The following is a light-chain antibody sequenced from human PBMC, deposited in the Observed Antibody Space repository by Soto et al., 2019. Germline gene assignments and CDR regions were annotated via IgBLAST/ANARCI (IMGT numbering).Light chain of an antibody. CDR1: QNIGSF. CDR3: QQSHDDPG. Sequence: DIRMTQSPSSLSASVGDRVTITCRASQNIGSFLNWYQQKAAKAPRLLIYRASSLQSGVPSRFSGSGSGTDFALTISGLQPEDFGTYYCQQSHDDPGFGPGTRVDI. CDR2: RAS. V-gene: IGKV1-39*01. J-gene: IGKJ3*01.